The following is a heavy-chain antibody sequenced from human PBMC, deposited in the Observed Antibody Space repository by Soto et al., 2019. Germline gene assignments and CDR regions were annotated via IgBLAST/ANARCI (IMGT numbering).Heavy chain of an antibody. V-gene: IGHV4-34*01. Sequence: SETLSLTCAVYGGSFSGYYWSWIRQPPGKGLEWIGETNHSGSTNYNPSLKSRVTISVDTSKNQFSLKLSSVTAADTAVYYCARAQYCSGGSCYVDYWGQGTLVTVSS. CDR1: GGSFSGYY. CDR3: ARAQYCSGGSCYVDY. CDR2: TNHSGST. J-gene: IGHJ4*02. D-gene: IGHD2-15*01.